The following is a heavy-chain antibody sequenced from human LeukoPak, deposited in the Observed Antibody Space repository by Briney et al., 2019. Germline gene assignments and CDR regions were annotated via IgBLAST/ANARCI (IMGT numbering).Heavy chain of an antibody. CDR3: AREELYYDFWSGSLKKKSSRHDDAFDI. CDR1: GYTFTSYG. V-gene: IGHV1-18*01. Sequence: ASVKVSCKASGYTFTSYGISWVRQAPGQGLEWMGWISAYNGNTNYAQKLQGRVTMTTDTSTSTAYMELRSLRSDDTAVYYCAREELYYDFWSGSLKKKSSRHDDAFDIWGQGTMVTVSS. CDR2: ISAYNGNT. J-gene: IGHJ3*02. D-gene: IGHD3-3*01.